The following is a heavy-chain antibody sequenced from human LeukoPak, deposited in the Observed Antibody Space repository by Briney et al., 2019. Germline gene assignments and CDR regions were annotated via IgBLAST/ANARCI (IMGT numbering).Heavy chain of an antibody. CDR3: ARDSVGDYVSLDY. D-gene: IGHD4-17*01. CDR2: ISYDGSNK. Sequence: PGRSLRLSCAASGFTFSSYAMHWVRQAPGKGLEWVAVISYDGSNKYYADSVKGRFTISRDNSKNTLYLQMNSLRAEDTAVYYCARDSVGDYVSLDYWGQGTLVTVSS. CDR1: GFTFSSYA. V-gene: IGHV3-30-3*01. J-gene: IGHJ4*02.